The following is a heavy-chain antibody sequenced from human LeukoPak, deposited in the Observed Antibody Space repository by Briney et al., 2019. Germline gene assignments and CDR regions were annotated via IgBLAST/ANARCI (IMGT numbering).Heavy chain of an antibody. CDR1: GFTFSTYV. CDR2: ISSNGDNT. Sequence: GGSLRLSCSVSGFTFSTYVMHWVRQAPGKGLEYVSAISSNGDNTYYAYSVKGRFTISRDNSKNTLYLQMSSLRADDTAVYYCVRGTGYWGQGTLVTVPS. CDR3: VRGTGY. J-gene: IGHJ4*02. V-gene: IGHV3-64D*06.